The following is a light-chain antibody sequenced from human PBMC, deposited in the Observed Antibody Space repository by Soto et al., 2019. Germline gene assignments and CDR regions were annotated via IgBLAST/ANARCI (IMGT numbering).Light chain of an antibody. Sequence: EVVMTQSPATLSVSPGDKATLSCRASQSVSSHLAWYQQKPGQAPRLLIYGASTRASGVPARFSGSGSGTEFTLTISSLQSEDFAICYCQQYDAWRLLTFGGGNKVAI. CDR2: GAS. J-gene: IGKJ4*01. CDR3: QQYDAWRLLT. CDR1: QSVSSH. V-gene: IGKV3-15*01.